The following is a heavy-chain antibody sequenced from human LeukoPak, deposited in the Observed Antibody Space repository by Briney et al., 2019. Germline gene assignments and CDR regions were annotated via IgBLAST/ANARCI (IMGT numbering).Heavy chain of an antibody. CDR3: RTYGSRRYHLKYFDY. CDR1: GGTFSSYA. V-gene: IGHV1-69*01. Sequence: GASVKVSCKASGGTFSSYAISWVRQAPGQGLEWMGGIIPIFGTANYAQKFQGRVTITADESTSTAYMELSSLRSEDTAVYYCRTYGSRRYHLKYFDYWGQGTLVTVSS. J-gene: IGHJ4*02. D-gene: IGHD3-10*01. CDR2: IIPIFGTA.